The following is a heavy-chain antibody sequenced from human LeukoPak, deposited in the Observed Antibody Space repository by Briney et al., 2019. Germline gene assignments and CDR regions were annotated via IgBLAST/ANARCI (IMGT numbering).Heavy chain of an antibody. V-gene: IGHV1-2*02. CDR2: INPNSGGT. CDR1: GYTFTGYY. CDR3: ARGPIVVVPAATISRASVYYYYMDV. D-gene: IGHD2-2*01. J-gene: IGHJ6*03. Sequence: GASVKVSCKASGYTFTGYYMHWVRQAPGQGLEWMGWINPNSGGTNYAQKFQGRVTMTRDTSISTAYMELSRLRSDDTAVYYCARGPIVVVPAATISRASVYYYYMDVWGKETTVTVSS.